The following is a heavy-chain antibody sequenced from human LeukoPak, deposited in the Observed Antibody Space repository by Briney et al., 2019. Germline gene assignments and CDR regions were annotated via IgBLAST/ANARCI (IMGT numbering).Heavy chain of an antibody. CDR1: GFTFSGYR. J-gene: IGHJ5*02. CDR3: ASQVVGAAFDP. CDR2: IKSDGSMT. V-gene: IGHV3-74*01. D-gene: IGHD2-15*01. Sequence: GGSLRLSCVASGFTFSGYRMHWVRQPPGKGLVWVSRIKSDGSMTNYADSVKGRFTISRDNAKNTLYLQMNSLRAEDTAVYYCASQVVGAAFDPWGQGTLVTVSS.